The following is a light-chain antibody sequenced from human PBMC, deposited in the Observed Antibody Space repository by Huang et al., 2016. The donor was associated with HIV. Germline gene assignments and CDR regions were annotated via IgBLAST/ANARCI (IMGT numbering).Light chain of an antibody. J-gene: IGKJ3*01. CDR1: QDISNY. Sequence: DIQMTQSPSSLSASVGDRVTITCHASQDISNYLNWYQQKPGEAPKLLIYDASNLETGVPSRFRGSGSGTYFTVTSSSLQPEDIATYYCQQCDNLPFTFGPGTKVNIK. CDR3: QQCDNLPFT. V-gene: IGKV1-33*01. CDR2: DAS.